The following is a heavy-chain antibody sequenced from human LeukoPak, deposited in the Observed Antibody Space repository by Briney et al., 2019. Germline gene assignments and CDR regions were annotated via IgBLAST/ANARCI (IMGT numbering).Heavy chain of an antibody. D-gene: IGHD3-9*01. CDR1: GFTFSSYW. V-gene: IGHV3-7*01. Sequence: GGSLRLSCAASGFTFSSYWMSWVRQAPGMGLEWVANIKQDGSEKYYVDSVKGRFTISRDNAKNSLYLQMNSLRAEDTAVYYCARLCYDILTGYSQSFFDYWGQGTLVTVSS. CDR3: ARLCYDILTGYSQSFFDY. CDR2: IKQDGSEK. J-gene: IGHJ4*02.